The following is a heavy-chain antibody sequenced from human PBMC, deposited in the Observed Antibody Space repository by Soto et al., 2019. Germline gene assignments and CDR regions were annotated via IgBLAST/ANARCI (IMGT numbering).Heavy chain of an antibody. V-gene: IGHV3-30*18. J-gene: IGHJ4*02. CDR3: AKVEGGPGVSRPRPYYFDY. Sequence: GGSLRLSCAASGFTFSSYGMHWVRQAPGKGLEWVAVISYDGSNKYYADSVKGRFTISRDNSKNTLYLQMNSLRAEDTAVYYCAKVEGGPGVSRPRPYYFDYWGQGTLVTVSS. CDR1: GFTFSSYG. D-gene: IGHD6-6*01. CDR2: ISYDGSNK.